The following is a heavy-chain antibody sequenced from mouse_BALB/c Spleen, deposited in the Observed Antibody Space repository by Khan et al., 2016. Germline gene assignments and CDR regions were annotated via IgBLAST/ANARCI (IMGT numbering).Heavy chain of an antibody. CDR2: IDPENADT. Sequence: VRLQQSGAELVRSGASVNLSCTASGFNITDYYIHWVKQRPEQGLEWIGWIDPENADTEYAPKFQGKATMTADTSSTTAYLQLHTLTSEDPAISYCALYGNIWGWFGYGGKGILVTVAA. CDR1: GFNITDYY. V-gene: IGHV14-4*02. CDR3: ALYGNIWGWFGY. J-gene: IGHJ3*01. D-gene: IGHD2-1*01.